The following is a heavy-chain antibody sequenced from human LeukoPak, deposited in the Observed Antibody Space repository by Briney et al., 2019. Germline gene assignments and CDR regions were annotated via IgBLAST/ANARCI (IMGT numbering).Heavy chain of an antibody. CDR1: GYTFTSYG. J-gene: IGHJ3*02. V-gene: IGHV1-18*01. CDR2: ISAHKGAT. D-gene: IGHD2-2*02. Sequence: ASVKVSCKTSGYTFTSYGISWLRQAPGQGLEWMGWISAHKGATDYAQKFQGRVTMTRDTSTSTVYMELSSLRSEDTAVYYCARGGLGYCSSTSCYTGKHDAFHIWGQGTMVTVSS. CDR3: ARGGLGYCSSTSCYTGKHDAFHI.